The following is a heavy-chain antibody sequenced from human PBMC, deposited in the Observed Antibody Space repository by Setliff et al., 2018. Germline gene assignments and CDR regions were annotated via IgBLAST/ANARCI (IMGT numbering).Heavy chain of an antibody. Sequence: PGGSLRLSCAASGFTFSSYSMNWVRQAPGKGLEWVSSISSSSSYIYYADSVKGRFTISRDNPKNTLYLQMNSLRAEDTATYYCAKDDQIRGHNLDYWGQGTLVTVSS. D-gene: IGHD3-10*01. CDR1: GFTFSSYS. V-gene: IGHV3-21*04. J-gene: IGHJ4*02. CDR3: AKDDQIRGHNLDY. CDR2: ISSSSSYI.